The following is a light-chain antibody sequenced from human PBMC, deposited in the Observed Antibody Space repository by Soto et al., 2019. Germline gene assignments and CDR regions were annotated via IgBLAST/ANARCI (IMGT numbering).Light chain of an antibody. Sequence: QSALTQPPSVSGSPGQSVTISCTGTSSDVGSYNRVSWYQQPPGTAPKLMIYEVXNRHSGVXNRFYAYKSGNTASLFISALQAEDEADYYCSSYTSDRSYVLSSVTKVTGL. CDR2: EVX. CDR1: SSDVGSYNR. J-gene: IGLJ1*01. V-gene: IGLV2-18*02. CDR3: SSYTSDRSYV.